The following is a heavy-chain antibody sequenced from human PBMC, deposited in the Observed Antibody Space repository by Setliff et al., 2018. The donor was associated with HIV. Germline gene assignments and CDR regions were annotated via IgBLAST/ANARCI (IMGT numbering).Heavy chain of an antibody. CDR3: ARTPEDYDQYFFDR. V-gene: IGHV4-4*09. CDR2: IYTSGST. D-gene: IGHD3-22*01. CDR1: DDPINRFY. J-gene: IGHJ4*02. Sequence: SETLSLTCTVSDDPINRFYWSWIRQPPGKGLEWIGYIYTSGSTNYNPSLEGRVTISVDTSKNQFSLKLSSVTAAYTAVYYCARTPEDYDQYFFDRWGQGTLVTVSS.